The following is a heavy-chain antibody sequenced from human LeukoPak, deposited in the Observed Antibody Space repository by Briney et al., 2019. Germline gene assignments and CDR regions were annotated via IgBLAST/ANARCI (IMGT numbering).Heavy chain of an antibody. CDR1: GFTFSSYA. V-gene: IGHV3-23*01. Sequence: PGGSLRLSCVASGFTFSSYAMSWVRQAPGKGLEWVSAISGSGGSTYYADSVKGRFTISRDNSKNTLYLQMNSLRAEDTAVYYCAKGLKYWITMIVVVDRSFDYWGQGTLVTVSS. CDR3: AKGLKYWITMIVVVDRSFDY. CDR2: ISGSGGST. J-gene: IGHJ4*02. D-gene: IGHD3-22*01.